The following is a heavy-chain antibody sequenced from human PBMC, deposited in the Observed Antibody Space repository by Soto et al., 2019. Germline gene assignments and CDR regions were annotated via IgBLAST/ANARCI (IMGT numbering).Heavy chain of an antibody. J-gene: IGHJ4*02. CDR1: GYTFTTYG. V-gene: IGHV1-18*01. Sequence: QVQLVQSGAEVKKPGASVKVSCKASGYTFTTYGMSWVRQAPGPGLDWMGWISTYNGNTKYAERIQGRVTMTTDTTPSTGYMELRRLRTDDTAVYYCARGPTDYYDNSGNYFLDYWGQGTLVTVS. D-gene: IGHD3-22*01. CDR3: ARGPTDYYDNSGNYFLDY. CDR2: ISTYNGNT.